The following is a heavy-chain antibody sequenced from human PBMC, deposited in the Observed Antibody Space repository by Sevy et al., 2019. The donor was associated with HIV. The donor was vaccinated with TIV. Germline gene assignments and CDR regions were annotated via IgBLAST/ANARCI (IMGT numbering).Heavy chain of an antibody. CDR2: ISGSGGST. CDR1: GFTFSSYA. V-gene: IGHV3-23*01. J-gene: IGHJ4*02. Sequence: RGSLRLSCAASGFTFSSYAMSWVRQAPGKGLEWVSAISGSGGSTYYADSVKGRFTISRDNSKNTLYLQMNSLRAEDTAVYYCAKDSNYYDSSGYYLWGQGTLVTVSS. D-gene: IGHD3-22*01. CDR3: AKDSNYYDSSGYYL.